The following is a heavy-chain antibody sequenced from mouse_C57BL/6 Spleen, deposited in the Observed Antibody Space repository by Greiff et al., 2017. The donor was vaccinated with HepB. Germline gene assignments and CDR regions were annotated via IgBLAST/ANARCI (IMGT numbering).Heavy chain of an antibody. V-gene: IGHV1-62-2*01. D-gene: IGHD1-1*01. Sequence: VQGVESGAELVKPGASVKLSCKASGYTFTEYTIHWVKQRSGQGLEWIGWFYPGSGSIKYNEKFKDKATLTADKSSSTVYMELSRLTSEDSAVYFCARHEDPLYYGSSWGYFDVWGTGTTVTVSS. CDR1: GYTFTEYT. CDR3: ARHEDPLYYGSSWGYFDV. J-gene: IGHJ1*03. CDR2: FYPGSGSI.